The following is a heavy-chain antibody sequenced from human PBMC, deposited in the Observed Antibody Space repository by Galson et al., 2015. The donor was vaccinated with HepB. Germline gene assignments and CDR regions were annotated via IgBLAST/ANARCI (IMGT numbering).Heavy chain of an antibody. CDR3: ARGAYVLRFLEWSTGYMDV. D-gene: IGHD3-3*01. CDR2: ISVYNGNT. Sequence: SVKVSCKASGYTFTSYGISWVRQAPGQGLEWMGWISVYNGNTNYAQKLQGRVTMTTDTSTSTAYMELRSLRSDDTAVYYCARGAYVLRFLEWSTGYMDVWGKGTTVTVSS. J-gene: IGHJ6*04. CDR1: GYTFTSYG. V-gene: IGHV1-18*01.